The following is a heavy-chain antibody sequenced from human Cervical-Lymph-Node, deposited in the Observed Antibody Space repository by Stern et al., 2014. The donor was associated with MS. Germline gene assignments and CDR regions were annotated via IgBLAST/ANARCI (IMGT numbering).Heavy chain of an antibody. Sequence: VPLVESGAEVKKPGSSVKVSCKASGGTFSSYAISWVRQAPGHGLEWMGGNIPIFGTANYAQKFQGRVTITADESTSTAYMELSSLRSEDTAVYYCAREDGQQLVYYYYYGMDVWGQGTTVTVSS. D-gene: IGHD6-13*01. V-gene: IGHV1-69*01. CDR2: NIPIFGTA. J-gene: IGHJ6*02. CDR3: AREDGQQLVYYYYYGMDV. CDR1: GGTFSSYA.